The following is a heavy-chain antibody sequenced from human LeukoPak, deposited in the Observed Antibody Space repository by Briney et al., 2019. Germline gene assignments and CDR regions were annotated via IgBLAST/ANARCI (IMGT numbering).Heavy chain of an antibody. V-gene: IGHV3-7*03. D-gene: IGHD3-10*01. Sequence: GGSLRLSCAASGFTFSSYAMSWVRQAPGKGREWVANIKQDGSEKYYVDPVKGRFTISRDNAKNSLYLQMNSLRAEDTAVYYCARDYYGSGSYLYWGQGTLVTVSS. CDR2: IKQDGSEK. CDR1: GFTFSSYA. CDR3: ARDYYGSGSYLY. J-gene: IGHJ4*02.